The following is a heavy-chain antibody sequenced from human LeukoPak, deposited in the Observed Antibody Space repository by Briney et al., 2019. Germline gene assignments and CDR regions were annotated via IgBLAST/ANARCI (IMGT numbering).Heavy chain of an antibody. V-gene: IGHV4-34*01. Sequence: PSETLSLTCAVYGGSFSGYYWSWIRQPPGKGLEWIGEINHSGSTNYNPSLKSRVTISVDTSKNQFSLKLSSVTAADTAVYYCASRNPYYYGSGSLDYWGQGTLVTVSS. D-gene: IGHD3-10*01. CDR3: ASRNPYYYGSGSLDY. J-gene: IGHJ4*02. CDR2: INHSGST. CDR1: GGSFSGYY.